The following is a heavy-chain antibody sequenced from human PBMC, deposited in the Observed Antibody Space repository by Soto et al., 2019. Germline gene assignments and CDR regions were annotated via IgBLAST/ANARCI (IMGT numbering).Heavy chain of an antibody. CDR2: ISGSGGST. Sequence: EVQLLESGGGLVQPGGSLRLSCAASGFTFSSYAMSWVRQAPGKGLEWVSAISGSGGSTYYADSVKGRFTISRDNSKNTLYPQMNSLRAEDTAVYYCAKDRNWNYDPGYFDYWGQGTLVTVSS. CDR1: GFTFSSYA. V-gene: IGHV3-23*01. CDR3: AKDRNWNYDPGYFDY. D-gene: IGHD1-7*01. J-gene: IGHJ4*02.